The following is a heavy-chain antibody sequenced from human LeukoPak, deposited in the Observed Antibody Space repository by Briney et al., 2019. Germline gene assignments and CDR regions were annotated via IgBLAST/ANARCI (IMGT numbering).Heavy chain of an antibody. D-gene: IGHD3-22*01. J-gene: IGHJ4*02. Sequence: GGSLRLSCAASGFTFSRYWMHWVRQAPGKGLLWVSRINSDGSSTYYADSVKGRFTISRDNAKNSLYLQMESLRAEDTAVYYCARGEYYYDGGYWGQGTLVTVSS. CDR1: GFTFSRYW. CDR2: INSDGSST. V-gene: IGHV3-74*01. CDR3: ARGEYYYDGGY.